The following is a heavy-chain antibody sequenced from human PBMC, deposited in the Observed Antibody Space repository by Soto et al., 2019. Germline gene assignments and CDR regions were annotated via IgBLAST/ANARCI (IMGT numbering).Heavy chain of an antibody. J-gene: IGHJ4*02. D-gene: IGHD3-16*01. CDR3: TKDGDAADYGY. V-gene: IGHV1-69*06. CDR1: GDTFGRNA. CDR2: IVPMYPTT. Sequence: QVHLVQSGPEVKRPGSSVKVSCKASGDTFGRNAIHWVRQAPGQGLEWMGGIVPMYPTTSYAQKFKGRLTICAHKSTGTAYMEMASLRSEDTAGYYCTKDGDAADYGYWGQGTQVTVA.